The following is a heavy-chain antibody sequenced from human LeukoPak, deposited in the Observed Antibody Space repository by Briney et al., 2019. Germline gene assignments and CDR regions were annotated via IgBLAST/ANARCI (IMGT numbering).Heavy chain of an antibody. V-gene: IGHV4-59*01. Sequence: SETLSLTCTVSGSSISSYHWSWIRQPPGKGLEWIGYIYSSGSTYYNPSLKSRVTISVDTSKNQFSLKLSSVTAADTAVYYCARADVWGQGTTVTVSS. CDR1: GSSISSYH. CDR2: IYSSGST. CDR3: ARADV. J-gene: IGHJ6*02.